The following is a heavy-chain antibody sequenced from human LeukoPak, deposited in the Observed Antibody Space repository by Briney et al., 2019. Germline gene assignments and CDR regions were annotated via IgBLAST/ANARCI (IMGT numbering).Heavy chain of an antibody. V-gene: IGHV4-39*01. CDR1: GGSISSSSYY. CDR3: AARPVEMATTYTDY. CDR2: IYYSGST. D-gene: IGHD5-24*01. J-gene: IGHJ4*02. Sequence: SETLSLTCTVSGGSISSSSYYWGWIRQPPGKGLEWIGSIYYSGSTYYNPSLKSRVTISVDTSKNQFSLKLSSVTAADTAVYYCAARPVEMATTYTDYWGQGTLVTVSS.